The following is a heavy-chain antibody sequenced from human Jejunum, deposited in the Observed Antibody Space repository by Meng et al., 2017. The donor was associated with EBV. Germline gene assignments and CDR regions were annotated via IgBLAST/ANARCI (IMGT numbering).Heavy chain of an antibody. CDR1: GYTLTNYA. D-gene: IGHD6-13*01. J-gene: IGHJ4*02. Sequence: QVHPGQPGCEVKKPWASVEASCNASGYTLTNYALHWVRQAPGQGLEWMGYISAGSGDTKNSQKFQGRVTFTRDTSASTVYMELSSPRSEDTAMYYCARGSSWNRGDYWGQGTLVTVSS. V-gene: IGHV1-3*01. CDR3: ARGSSWNRGDY. CDR2: ISAGSGDT.